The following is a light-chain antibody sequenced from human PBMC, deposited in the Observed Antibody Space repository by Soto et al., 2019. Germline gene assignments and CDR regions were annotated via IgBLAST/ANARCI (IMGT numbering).Light chain of an antibody. CDR2: DGS. Sequence: EIVLTQSPATLSLSPGDRATLSCGASQSIRSSYVAWYQQKAGLAPRLLIYDGSSRASGIPDRFSGSGSGTDFTLTIGRLEPEDFAVYYCQQYHNSAPLSFGGVTKVDIK. J-gene: IGKJ4*01. V-gene: IGKV3D-20*01. CDR1: QSIRSSY. CDR3: QQYHNSAPLS.